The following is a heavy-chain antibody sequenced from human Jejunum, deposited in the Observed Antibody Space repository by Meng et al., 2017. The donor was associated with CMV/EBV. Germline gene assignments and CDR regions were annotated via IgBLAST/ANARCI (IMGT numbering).Heavy chain of an antibody. CDR1: GFTLSIYG. CDR2: LRYDGSIK. Sequence: QVRLVEPGGGVVRPGGSLRLSCVASGFTLSIYGMHWVRQAPGKGLEWVAFLRYDGSIKYYVDSVKGRFTISKDNSKNTLYLQMDSLRGEDTAMYYCARRVEWSDLWGQGTLVTVSS. V-gene: IGHV3-30*02. J-gene: IGHJ5*02. CDR3: ARRVEWSDL. D-gene: IGHD3-3*01.